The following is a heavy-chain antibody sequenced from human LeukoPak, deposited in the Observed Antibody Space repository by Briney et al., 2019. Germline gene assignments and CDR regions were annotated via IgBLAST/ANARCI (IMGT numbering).Heavy chain of an antibody. J-gene: IGHJ4*02. D-gene: IGHD5-18*01. V-gene: IGHV3-21*04. Sequence: DSVKDRFTISRDNAKNSLYLQLNSLRDEDTAVYFCARDRGYSYGYMDYWGQGTLVTVSS. CDR3: ARDRGYSYGYMDY.